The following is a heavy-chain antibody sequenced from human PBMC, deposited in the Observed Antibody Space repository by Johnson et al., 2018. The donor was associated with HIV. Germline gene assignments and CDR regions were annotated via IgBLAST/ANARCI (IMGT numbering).Heavy chain of an antibody. V-gene: IGHV3-7*01. CDR3: AKGPAAVFGLVADI. D-gene: IGHD3/OR15-3a*01. J-gene: IGHJ3*02. CDR2: IKQDGSEK. Sequence: VQLVESGGGLVQPGGSLRLSCAASGFTFSSYWMSWVRQAPGKGLEWVANIKQDGSEKYYVDSVKGRFTISRDNAKNSLYLQMNSLRAEDTAVYYCAKGPAAVFGLVADIWGQGTKVTVSS. CDR1: GFTFSSYW.